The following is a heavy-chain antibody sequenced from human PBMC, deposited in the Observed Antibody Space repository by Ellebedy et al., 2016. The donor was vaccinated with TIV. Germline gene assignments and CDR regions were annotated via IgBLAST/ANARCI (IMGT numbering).Heavy chain of an antibody. CDR2: IYYNGYT. CDR3: ATFGDKVH. J-gene: IGHJ4*02. V-gene: IGHV4-59*01. Sequence: SETLSLTCTVSGGSISSYYWSWVRQPPGKGLEWIGYIYYNGYTKYNPSLKSRVTTSIDTSKNQFSLKLNSVTAADTAVYYCATFGDKVHWGQGTLVTVSS. D-gene: IGHD3-10*01. CDR1: GGSISSYY.